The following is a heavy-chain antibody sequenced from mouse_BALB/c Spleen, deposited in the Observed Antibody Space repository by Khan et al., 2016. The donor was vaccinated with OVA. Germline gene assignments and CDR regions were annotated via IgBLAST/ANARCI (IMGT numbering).Heavy chain of an antibody. V-gene: IGHV1-9*01. CDR1: GYTFSSYW. J-gene: IGHJ3*01. D-gene: IGHD1-1*01. CDR3: ARGNYYGSSSWFGY. CDR2: ILPGSGRN. Sequence: QIQLVQSGAELMKPGASVKISCKATGYTFSSYWIEWVKQRPGHGLEWIGEILPGSGRNNYNEKFKGKATFTADTSSNTAYMQLSSLTSEDSAVYYGARGNYYGSSSWFGYWGQGTLVTVSA.